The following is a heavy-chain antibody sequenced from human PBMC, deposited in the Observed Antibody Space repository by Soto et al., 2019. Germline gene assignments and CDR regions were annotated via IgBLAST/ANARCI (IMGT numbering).Heavy chain of an antibody. V-gene: IGHV1-69*12. Sequence: QVQLVQSGAEVKKPGSSVKVSCKASGGTFSSYAISWVRQAPGQGLEWMGGIIPIFGTANYAQKFQGRVTITADESTSTAYMELSSLRSEDTAVYYCAKALLVATITYYYYYGMDVWGQGTTVTVSS. CDR1: GGTFSSYA. CDR2: IIPIFGTA. D-gene: IGHD5-12*01. J-gene: IGHJ6*02. CDR3: AKALLVATITYYYYYGMDV.